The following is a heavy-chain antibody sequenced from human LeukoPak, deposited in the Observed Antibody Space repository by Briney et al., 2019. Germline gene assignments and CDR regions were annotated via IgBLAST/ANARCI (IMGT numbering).Heavy chain of an antibody. J-gene: IGHJ5*02. V-gene: IGHV4-30-4*07. CDR2: IYYSGST. CDR1: GGSISSGGYS. Sequence: SETLSLTCTVSGGSISSGGYSWSWIRQPPGKGLEWIGLIYYSGSTYYNPSFKSRITMSLDTSKNQFSLKLSSVTAADTAVYYCARDSGDWFDPWGQGTLVTVSS. CDR3: ARDSGDWFDP.